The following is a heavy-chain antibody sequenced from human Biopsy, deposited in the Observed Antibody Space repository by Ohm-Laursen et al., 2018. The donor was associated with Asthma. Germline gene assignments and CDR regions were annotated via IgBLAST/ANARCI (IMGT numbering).Heavy chain of an antibody. V-gene: IGHV3-30*04. CDR3: AAGPYDGALTVHQYFEY. CDR2: ISIEGRKT. Sequence: SLRLSCTASGFIFGDFEMHWVRQAPGKGLEWVAGISIEGRKTIDAEAVRGRFSTSRDNLSKTLFLQMTSLTLEDTAVYSCAAGPYDGALTVHQYFEYWGRGALITVSS. J-gene: IGHJ4*02. D-gene: IGHD3-9*01. CDR1: GFIFGDFE.